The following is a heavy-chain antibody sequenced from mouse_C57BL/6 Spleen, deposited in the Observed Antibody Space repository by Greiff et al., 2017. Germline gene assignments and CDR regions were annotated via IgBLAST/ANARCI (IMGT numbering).Heavy chain of an antibody. J-gene: IGHJ4*01. V-gene: IGHV1-26*01. D-gene: IGHD2-4*01. Sequence: EVQLQQSGPELVKPGASVKISCKASGYTFTDYYMNWVKQSHGKSLEWIGDINPNNGGTSYNQKFKGKATLTVDKSSSTAYMELRSLTSEDSAVYYCARSPYDYDPYYAMDYWGQGTSVTVSS. CDR2: INPNNGGT. CDR3: ARSPYDYDPYYAMDY. CDR1: GYTFTDYY.